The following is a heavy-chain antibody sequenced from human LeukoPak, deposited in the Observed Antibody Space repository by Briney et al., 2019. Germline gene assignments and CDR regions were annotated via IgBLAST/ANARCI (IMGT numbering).Heavy chain of an antibody. Sequence: GGSLRLPCAASGFTFSSYEMNWVRQAPGKGLEWVSYISSSGSTIYYADSVKGRFTISRDNAKNSLYLQMNSLRAEDTAVYYCARDGVGADGIDYWGQGTLVTVSS. V-gene: IGHV3-48*03. CDR1: GFTFSSYE. D-gene: IGHD1-26*01. CDR2: ISSSGSTI. CDR3: ARDGVGADGIDY. J-gene: IGHJ4*02.